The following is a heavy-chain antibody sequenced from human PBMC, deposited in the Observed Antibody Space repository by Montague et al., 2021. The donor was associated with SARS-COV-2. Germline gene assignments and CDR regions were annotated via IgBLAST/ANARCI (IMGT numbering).Heavy chain of an antibody. Sequence: SETLSLTCTVSGASISSSSYYWGWIRQPPGKGLEWIGSIYYSGSTYYNPSLKSRVTISVDTSKNQFSLKLSSVTAADTAVYYCARDAGLRMVVAVSGGFDPWGQGTMVTVSS. CDR2: IYYSGST. CDR1: GASISSSSYY. D-gene: IGHD2-21*01. J-gene: IGHJ5*02. CDR3: ARDAGLRMVVAVSGGFDP. V-gene: IGHV4-39*02.